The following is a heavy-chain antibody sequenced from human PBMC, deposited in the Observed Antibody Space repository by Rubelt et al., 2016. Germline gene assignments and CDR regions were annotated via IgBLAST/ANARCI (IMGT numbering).Heavy chain of an antibody. CDR3: AREGRATVVGAFDY. V-gene: IGHV3-66*01. D-gene: IGHD4-23*01. CDR2: LYSGGTT. Sequence: EVQLVESGGGLVQPGGSLRLSCAASGFIFSSYAMTWVRQAPGKGLEWVSILYSGGTTYYADSVKGRFTISRDNSKNTLYLQRSSLRAEDTAVYYCAREGRATVVGAFDYWGQGTLVTVSS. J-gene: IGHJ4*02. CDR1: GFIFSSYA.